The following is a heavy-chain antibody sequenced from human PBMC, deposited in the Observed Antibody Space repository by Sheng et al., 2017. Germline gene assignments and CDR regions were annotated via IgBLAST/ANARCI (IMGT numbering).Heavy chain of an antibody. V-gene: IGHV4-38-2*02. CDR2: IYHSGST. J-gene: IGHJ4*02. Sequence: QVQLQESGPGLVKPSETLSLTCTVSGYSISSGYYWGWIQQPPGKGLEWIGSIYHSGSTYYNPSLKSRVTISVDTSKNQFSLKLSSVTAADTAVYYCARAAAAFFDYWGQGTLVTVSS. CDR1: GYSISSGYY. CDR3: ARAAAAFFDY. D-gene: IGHD6-13*01.